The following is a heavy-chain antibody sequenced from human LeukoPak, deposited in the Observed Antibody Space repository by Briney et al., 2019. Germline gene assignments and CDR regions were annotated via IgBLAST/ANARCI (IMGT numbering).Heavy chain of an antibody. Sequence: SETLSLTCTVSGGSISSYYWSWIRHPPGKGLEWIWCIYCSGSTNYNHSLKGRVTISVDTSKNQFSLKLSSVTAADTAVYYCARDKGDYFDYWGQGTLVTVSS. V-gene: IGHV4-59*01. D-gene: IGHD3-16*01. J-gene: IGHJ4*02. CDR1: GGSISSYY. CDR3: ARDKGDYFDY. CDR2: IYCSGST.